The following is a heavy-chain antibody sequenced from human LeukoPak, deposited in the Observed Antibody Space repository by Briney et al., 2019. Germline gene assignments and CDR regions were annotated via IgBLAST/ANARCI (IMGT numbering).Heavy chain of an antibody. D-gene: IGHD2-15*01. CDR2: ITRSNYI. CDR3: AGYASSGGRDAFDI. CDR1: GFTFSSYG. V-gene: IGHV3-21*06. Sequence: GGSLRLSCAASGFTFSSYGMSWVRQAPGKGLEWVASITRSNYIYYADSVKGRFTISRDNAKNSLYLQMNSLRAEDTAVYYCAGYASSGGRDAFDIWGQGTMVTVSS. J-gene: IGHJ3*02.